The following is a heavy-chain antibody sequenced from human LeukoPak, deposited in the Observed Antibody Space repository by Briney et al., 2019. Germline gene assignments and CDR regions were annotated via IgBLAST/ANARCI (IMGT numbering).Heavy chain of an antibody. CDR2: IYYSGSP. CDR1: GGSISSYY. Sequence: PSETLSLTCTVSGGSISSYYWSWIRQPPGKRLEWIGYIYYSGSPNYNPSLKSRVTMSLDTSRNQFSLKLSSVTAADTAVYYCTRTSASTAIDYWGPGTLVTVSS. J-gene: IGHJ4*02. D-gene: IGHD4-17*01. CDR3: TRTSASTAIDY. V-gene: IGHV4-59*01.